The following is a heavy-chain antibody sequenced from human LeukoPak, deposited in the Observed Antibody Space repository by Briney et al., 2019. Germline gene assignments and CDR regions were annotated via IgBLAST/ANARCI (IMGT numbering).Heavy chain of an antibody. CDR3: ASVVTKSYNWFDP. D-gene: IGHD3-22*01. CDR2: ISAYNGHT. V-gene: IGHV1-18*01. J-gene: IGHJ5*02. CDR1: GYTFTSYG. Sequence: ASVRVSCKASGYTFTSYGVNWVRQAPGQGLEWMGWISAYNGHTNYAQKLQGRVTMTTDTSTSTLYMELRSLRSDDTAVYYCASVVTKSYNWFDPWGQGTLVTVSS.